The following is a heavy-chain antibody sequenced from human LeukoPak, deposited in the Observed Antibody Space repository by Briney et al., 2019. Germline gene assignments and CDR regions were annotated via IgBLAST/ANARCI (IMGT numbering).Heavy chain of an antibody. D-gene: IGHD6-13*01. V-gene: IGHV3-7*01. Sequence: GGSLRLSCAASGFTFSSYWMSWVRQAPGKGLEWVANIKQDGSEKYYVDSVKGRFTIPRDNAKNSLYLQMNSLRAEDTAVYYCARGRSGWYWAFDIWGQGTMVTVSS. CDR1: GFTFSSYW. J-gene: IGHJ3*02. CDR3: ARGRSGWYWAFDI. CDR2: IKQDGSEK.